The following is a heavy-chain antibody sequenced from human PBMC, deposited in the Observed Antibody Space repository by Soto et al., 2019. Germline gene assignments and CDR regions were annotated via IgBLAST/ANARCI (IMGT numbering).Heavy chain of an antibody. J-gene: IGHJ4*02. CDR2: ISSSSYI. Sequence: LRLSCAASRFPFSTYGMHWVRQAPGKGLEWVSSISSSSYIYYADSVKGRFTISRDNAKNSLYLQMNSLRAEDTAVYYCARELRGIAAADAFDYWGQGTLVTVSS. CDR3: ARELRGIAAADAFDY. D-gene: IGHD6-13*01. V-gene: IGHV3-21*01. CDR1: RFPFSTYG.